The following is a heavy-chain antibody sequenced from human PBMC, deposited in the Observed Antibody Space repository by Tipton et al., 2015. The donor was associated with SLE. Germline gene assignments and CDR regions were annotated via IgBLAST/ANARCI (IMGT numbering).Heavy chain of an antibody. D-gene: IGHD5-24*01. CDR2: IDPSDSYT. V-gene: IGHV5-10-1*01. Sequence: QLVQSGAEVKKPGESLRISCKGSRYSFTSYWITWVRQMPGKGLEWMGRIDPSDSYTTYSPSFQGHVTISADKSISTAYLQWSGLKASDTAMYYCARRGDGYNSAFDIWGKGTMVTVSS. CDR3: ARRGDGYNSAFDI. CDR1: RYSFTSYW. J-gene: IGHJ3*02.